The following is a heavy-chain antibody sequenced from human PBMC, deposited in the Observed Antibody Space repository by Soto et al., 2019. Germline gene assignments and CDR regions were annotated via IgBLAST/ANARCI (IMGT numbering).Heavy chain of an antibody. D-gene: IGHD3-3*01. Sequence: QMQLVESGGGVVQPGRSLRLSCAASAITFSTYGMYWARQAPGKGLEWVAVISHDGSNNYYADSVKGRFTISRDNSKNTLYLQMNSLRAEDTAVYFCARVFWSGSPYYYYGMDVWGQGTTVTVSS. CDR2: ISHDGSNN. CDR1: AITFSTYG. J-gene: IGHJ6*02. V-gene: IGHV3-30*03. CDR3: ARVFWSGSPYYYYGMDV.